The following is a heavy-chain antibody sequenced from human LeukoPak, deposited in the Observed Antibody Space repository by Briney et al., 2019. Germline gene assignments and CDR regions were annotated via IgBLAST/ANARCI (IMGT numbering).Heavy chain of an antibody. D-gene: IGHD4-17*01. CDR3: ARDLTSTTVTYFDY. CDR1: GVTFISYW. J-gene: IGHJ4*02. V-gene: IGHV3-74*01. CDR2: INSDGSST. Sequence: GGALRLSCAASGVTFISYWMHWGRQAPGEGLVWVSRINSDGSSTSYADSVKGRFTIPRDNAKNTLYLQMNSLRAEDTAVYYCARDLTSTTVTYFDYWGQGTLVTVSS.